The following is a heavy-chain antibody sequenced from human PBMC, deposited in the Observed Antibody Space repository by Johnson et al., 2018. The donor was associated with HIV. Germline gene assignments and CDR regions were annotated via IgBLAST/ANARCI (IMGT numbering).Heavy chain of an antibody. CDR3: ARQTLRAFDI. CDR2: IYSGGST. J-gene: IGHJ3*02. Sequence: VQLVESGGGLIQPGGSLRLSCAASGFTVRSNYMSWVRQAPGKGLEWVLVIYSGGSTYYADSVKGRFTISRDNSKNKLYLQMNSLRAEDTAVYYCARQTLRAFDIWGQGTMVTVSS. CDR1: GFTVRSNY. V-gene: IGHV3-66*04.